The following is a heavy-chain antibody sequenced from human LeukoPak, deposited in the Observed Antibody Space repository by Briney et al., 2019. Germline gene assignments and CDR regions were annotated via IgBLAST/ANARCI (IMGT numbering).Heavy chain of an antibody. CDR3: ARTVAKGIAARPWGWFDP. Sequence: PSETLSLTCTVSGGSISGYFWSWIRQPPGKGPEWIGYIYSTGTTNYSPSLSSRVTISVDTSKNQFSLKLSSVTAADTAVYYCARTVAKGIAARPWGWFDPWGQGTLVTVSS. V-gene: IGHV4-4*09. D-gene: IGHD6-6*01. CDR1: GGSISGYF. J-gene: IGHJ5*02. CDR2: IYSTGTT.